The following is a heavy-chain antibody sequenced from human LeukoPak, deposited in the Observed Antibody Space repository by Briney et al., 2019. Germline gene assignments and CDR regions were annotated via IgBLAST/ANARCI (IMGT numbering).Heavy chain of an antibody. J-gene: IGHJ4*02. CDR2: INPNSGGT. CDR1: GYTFTGYY. D-gene: IGHD3-9*01. Sequence: ASVKVSCKASGYTFTGYYMHWVRQAPGQGLEWMGWINPNSGGTNYAQKFQGWVTMTRDTSISTAYMELSRLRSDDTAVYYCASSKTGLRCFDWFPTFDYWGQGTLVTVSS. V-gene: IGHV1-2*04. CDR3: ASSKTGLRCFDWFPTFDY.